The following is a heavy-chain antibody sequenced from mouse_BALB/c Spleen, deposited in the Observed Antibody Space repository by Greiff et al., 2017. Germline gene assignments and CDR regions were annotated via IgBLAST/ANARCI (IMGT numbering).Heavy chain of an antibody. D-gene: IGHD2-2*01. V-gene: IGHV5-4*02. CDR3: ARGYGYHYAMDY. CDR1: GFTFSDYY. Sequence: EVKLVESGGGLVKPGGSLKLSCAASGFTFSDYYMYWVRQTPEKRLEWVATISDGGSYTYYPDSVKGRFTISRDNAKNNLYLQMSSLKSEDTAMYYCARGYGYHYAMDYWGQGTSVTVSS. J-gene: IGHJ4*01. CDR2: ISDGGSYT.